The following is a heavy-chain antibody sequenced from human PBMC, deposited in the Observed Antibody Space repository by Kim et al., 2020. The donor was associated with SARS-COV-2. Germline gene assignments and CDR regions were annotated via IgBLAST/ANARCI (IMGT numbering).Heavy chain of an antibody. J-gene: IGHJ5*02. V-gene: IGHV4-39*02. CDR3: ARETINFGSGRRNWFDP. CDR2: IDNSGTT. CDR1: GGSF. Sequence: SETLSLTCTASGGSFWAWIRQPPGKGLEWIGTIDNSGTTSYSPSLKSRVAISIDTSKRQFSLNLHSVTAADTAVYFCARETINFGSGRRNWFDPWGQGTLVTVSS. D-gene: IGHD3-10*01.